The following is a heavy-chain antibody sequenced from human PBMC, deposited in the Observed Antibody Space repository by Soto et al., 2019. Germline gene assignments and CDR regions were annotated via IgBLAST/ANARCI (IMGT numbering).Heavy chain of an antibody. D-gene: IGHD6-13*01. CDR3: ARIRGQLVPK. Sequence: PSETLSLTCAVSGYSISSGYYWGWIRQPPGKGLEWIGSIYHSGSTYYNPSLKSRVTISVDTSKNQFSLKLSSVTAADTPVYYCARIRGQLVPKWGHGALVTVSS. V-gene: IGHV4-38-2*01. J-gene: IGHJ4*01. CDR1: GYSISSGYY. CDR2: IYHSGST.